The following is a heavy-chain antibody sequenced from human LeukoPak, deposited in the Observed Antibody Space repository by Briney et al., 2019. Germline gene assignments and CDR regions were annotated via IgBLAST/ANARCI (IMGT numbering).Heavy chain of an antibody. CDR2: INNSGST. J-gene: IGHJ3*02. Sequence: SETLSLTCAVYGGSFSGYYWSWIRQPPGKGLEWIGEINNSGSTNYNPSLKSRVTISVDTSKNQFSLKLSSVTAADTAVYYCARRQLVSAFDIWGQGTMVTVSS. V-gene: IGHV4-34*01. CDR3: ARRQLVSAFDI. D-gene: IGHD6-6*01. CDR1: GGSFSGYY.